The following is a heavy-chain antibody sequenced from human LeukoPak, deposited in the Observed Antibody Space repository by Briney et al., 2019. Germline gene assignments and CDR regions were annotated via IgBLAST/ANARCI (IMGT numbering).Heavy chain of an antibody. Sequence: ASVKVSCKASGYTFTSYGITWVRQAPGQGLEWMGWISGYNGNTNYAQKLQGRVTMTTDTSTSIAYMELRSLRSDDTAVYYCARGSPPRVYYDRSGYYSYYFDYWGQGTLVTVSS. V-gene: IGHV1-18*01. CDR1: GYTFTSYG. CDR3: ARGSPPRVYYDRSGYYSYYFDY. D-gene: IGHD3-22*01. J-gene: IGHJ4*02. CDR2: ISGYNGNT.